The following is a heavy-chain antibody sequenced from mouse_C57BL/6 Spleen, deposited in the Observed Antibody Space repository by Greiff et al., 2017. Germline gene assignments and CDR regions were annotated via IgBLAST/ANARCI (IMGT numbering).Heavy chain of an antibody. CDR3: TLLSTAVEEFAY. D-gene: IGHD1-1*01. J-gene: IGHJ3*01. CDR1: GFNIKDDY. Sequence: VQLKQSGAELVRPGASVKLSCTASGFNIKDDYMHWVKQRPEQGLEWIGWIDPENGDTEYASKFQGKATITADTSSNTAYLQLSSLTSEDTAVYYCTLLSTAVEEFAYWGQGTLVTVSA. V-gene: IGHV14-4*01. CDR2: IDPENGDT.